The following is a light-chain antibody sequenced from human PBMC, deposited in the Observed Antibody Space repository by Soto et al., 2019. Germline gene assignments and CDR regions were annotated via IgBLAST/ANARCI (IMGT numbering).Light chain of an antibody. Sequence: EIVMTQSPATLSVSPGERATLSCRASQSVSSNLAWYQQKPGQAPRLLSYGASTRATGIPARFSGSGSGTECTLTSSSLQSEDFAFYYCQQYDNWPPITFGQGTRLEIK. J-gene: IGKJ5*01. CDR1: QSVSSN. V-gene: IGKV3-15*01. CDR2: GAS. CDR3: QQYDNWPPIT.